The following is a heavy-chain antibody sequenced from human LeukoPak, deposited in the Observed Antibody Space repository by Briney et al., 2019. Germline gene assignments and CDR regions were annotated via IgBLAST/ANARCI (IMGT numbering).Heavy chain of an antibody. D-gene: IGHD3-10*01. CDR3: ARDKYYYDSGNSLRYDY. J-gene: IGHJ4*02. CDR2: LYSDGTT. CDR1: GFPVSNNY. V-gene: IGHV3-66*01. Sequence: GGSLRLSCAASGFPVSNNYMSWVRQAPGKGLEWVSVLYSDGTTSYADSVKGRFTISRDNSKNSLFLQMSSLRAEDTAVYYCARDKYYYDSGNSLRYDYWGQGSLVTVSS.